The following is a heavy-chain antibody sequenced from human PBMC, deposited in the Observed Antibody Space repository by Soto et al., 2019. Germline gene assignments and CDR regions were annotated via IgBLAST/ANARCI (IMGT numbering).Heavy chain of an antibody. CDR1: GRTFSSYA. CDR3: ARERSCSGGSCYYRWFDP. V-gene: IGHV1-69*01. J-gene: IGHJ5*02. D-gene: IGHD2-15*01. Sequence: QVQLVQSGAEVKKPGSSVKVSCKASGRTFSSYAISWVRQAPGQGLEWMGGIIPIFGTANYAQKFQGRVTITADESTSTAYMELSSLRSEDTAVYYCARERSCSGGSCYYRWFDPWGQGTLVTVSS. CDR2: IIPIFGTA.